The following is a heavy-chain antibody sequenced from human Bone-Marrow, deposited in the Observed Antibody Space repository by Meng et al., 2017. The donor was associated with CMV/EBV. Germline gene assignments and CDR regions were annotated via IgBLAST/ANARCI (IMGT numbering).Heavy chain of an antibody. CDR1: GFMFSGYS. D-gene: IGHD4-11*01. CDR3: ARDDYSNYPIDS. Sequence: GESLKISCAASGFMFSGYSMHWVRQAPGKGLEWVAVISYDGNNIYYADSVKGRFSISRDNSKNTLYLQMNSLRAEDTAVYYCARDDYSNYPIDSWGQGTLVTVPS. V-gene: IGHV3-30*04. J-gene: IGHJ4*02. CDR2: ISYDGNNI.